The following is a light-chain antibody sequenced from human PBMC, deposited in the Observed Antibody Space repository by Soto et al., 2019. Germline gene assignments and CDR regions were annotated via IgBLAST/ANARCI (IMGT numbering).Light chain of an antibody. CDR1: RSVSRN. J-gene: IGKJ1*01. CDR3: QQYNIWPPWT. CDR2: GAS. V-gene: IGKV3-15*01. Sequence: EIVMTQSPATLSVSPGEGATPSCRASRSVSRNLAWYQQKSGQAPRLLIYGASTRAPGIPARFSGSGSGTEFTLSISSLQSEDFAVYYCQQYNIWPPWTFGQGTEVEIK.